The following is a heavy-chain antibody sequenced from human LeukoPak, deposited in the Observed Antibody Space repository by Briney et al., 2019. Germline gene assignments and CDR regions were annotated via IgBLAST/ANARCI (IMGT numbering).Heavy chain of an antibody. D-gene: IGHD3-16*01. Sequence: SETLSLTCTVSGGSISRRSYYWGWIRQPPGGGLEWIGSIYSSGTTYYNPSLKSRVTISVDTSKNQFSLKLSSVTAADTAVYFCATGDEHYYYFDYWGQGTLVTVSS. CDR2: IYSSGTT. J-gene: IGHJ4*02. V-gene: IGHV4-39*01. CDR1: GGSISRRSYY. CDR3: ATGDEHYYYFDY.